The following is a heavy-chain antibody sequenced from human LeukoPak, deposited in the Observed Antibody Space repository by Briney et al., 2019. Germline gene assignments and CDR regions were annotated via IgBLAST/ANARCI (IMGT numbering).Heavy chain of an antibody. CDR1: GFTFDDYA. CDR3: AKDNSPGSGYYQGYYYYYYMDV. V-gene: IGHV3-9*01. CDR2: ISWNSGNI. Sequence: LTGGSLRLSCAASGFTFDDYAMHWVRQAPGKGLEWVSGISWNSGNIGYADSVKGRFTISRDNAKNSLYLQMNSLRAEDTALYYCAKDNSPGSGYYQGYYYYYYMDVWGKGTTVTISS. D-gene: IGHD3-22*01. J-gene: IGHJ6*03.